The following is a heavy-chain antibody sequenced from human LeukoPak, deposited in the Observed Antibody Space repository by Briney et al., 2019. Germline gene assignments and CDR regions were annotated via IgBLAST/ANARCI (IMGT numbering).Heavy chain of an antibody. J-gene: IGHJ4*02. Sequence: SETLSLTCAVYGGSFSGYYWSWIRQPPGKGLEWIGEINHSGSTNYNPSLKSRVTISVDTSKNQFSLKLSSVTAADTAVYYCARGPHYYGSGSYYDYFDYWGQGTLVTVSS. CDR3: ARGPHYYGSGSYYDYFDY. CDR2: INHSGST. D-gene: IGHD3-10*01. CDR1: GGSFSGYY. V-gene: IGHV4-34*01.